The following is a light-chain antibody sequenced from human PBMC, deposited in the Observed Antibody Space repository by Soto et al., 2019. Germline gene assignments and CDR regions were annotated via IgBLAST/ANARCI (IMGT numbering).Light chain of an antibody. CDR1: QSILDRSKNKYY. V-gene: IGKV4-1*01. Sequence: DIVMTQSPDSLAVSLGERATFNCKSSQSILDRSKNKYYLAWYQQKSGQPPKLLIYWASLRESGVPDRFTGSGSGTDGTLTISSLQAEEGAVYDCQQYFTSPWTIGQGTKVEI. CDR2: WAS. J-gene: IGKJ1*01. CDR3: QQYFTSPWT.